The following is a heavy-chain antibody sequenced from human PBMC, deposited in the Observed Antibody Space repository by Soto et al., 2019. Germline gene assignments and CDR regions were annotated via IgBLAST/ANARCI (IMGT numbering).Heavy chain of an antibody. Sequence: QVQLVESGGGVVQPGGSLRLSCAASGFTFSASGMHWVRQAPGKGLEWVAVILHDGKNKYYADSVKGRFTISRDNSKNTLYLQMNSRRLEDTAVYYCAKAGYCSGSSCYHYFDYWGQGTLVTVSS. CDR2: ILHDGKNK. CDR3: AKAGYCSGSSCYHYFDY. V-gene: IGHV3-30*18. J-gene: IGHJ4*02. CDR1: GFTFSASG. D-gene: IGHD2-15*01.